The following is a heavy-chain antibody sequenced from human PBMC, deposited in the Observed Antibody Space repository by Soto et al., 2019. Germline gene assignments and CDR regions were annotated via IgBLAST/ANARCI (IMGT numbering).Heavy chain of an antibody. Sequence: QVQLQESGPGLVKPSETLSLTCTVSGGSVSSGSYYWSWIRQPPGKGLEWIGYIYYSGSTNYNPSRTRRVTISVATAKNQFPLKLSSVTPADTAVYSCASGGMITFGGVIPFYEDYFQHWGQGTLVTVSS. CDR3: ASGGMITFGGVIPFYEDYFQH. D-gene: IGHD3-16*02. J-gene: IGHJ1*01. CDR2: IYYSGST. CDR1: GGSVSSGSYY. V-gene: IGHV4-61*01.